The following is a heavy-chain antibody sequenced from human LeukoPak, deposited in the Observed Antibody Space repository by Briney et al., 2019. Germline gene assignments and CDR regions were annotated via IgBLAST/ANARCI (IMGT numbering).Heavy chain of an antibody. CDR1: GFTFSSYS. CDR3: ARDGYSYAFDY. CDR2: ISSSSSTI. Sequence: PGGSLRLSCAASGFTFSSYSMNWVRQAPGKGLEWVSYISSSSSTIYYADSVKGRFTISRGNAKNSLYLQMNSLRAEGTAVYYCARDGYSYAFDYWGQGTLVTVSS. J-gene: IGHJ4*02. V-gene: IGHV3-48*01. D-gene: IGHD5-18*01.